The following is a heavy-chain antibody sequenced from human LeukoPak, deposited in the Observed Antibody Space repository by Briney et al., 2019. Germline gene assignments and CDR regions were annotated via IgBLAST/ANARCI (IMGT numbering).Heavy chain of an antibody. J-gene: IGHJ3*02. Sequence: SETPSLTCTVSGGSISSYYWSWIRQPPGKGLEWIGYIYYSGSTNYNPSLKSRVTISVDTSKNQFSLKLSSVTAADTAVYYCARDYPGFHGDAFDIWGQGSMVTVSS. CDR1: GGSISSYY. V-gene: IGHV4-59*01. CDR3: ARDYPGFHGDAFDI. CDR2: IYYSGST.